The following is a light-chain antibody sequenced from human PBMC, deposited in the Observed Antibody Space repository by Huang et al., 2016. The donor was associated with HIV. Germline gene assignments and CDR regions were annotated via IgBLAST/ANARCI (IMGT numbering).Light chain of an antibody. Sequence: DIQMTQSPSSLSASVGDRITVTCRASQDITNCLNWYQQKPGKAPKLLIYDASNLETGVPSRFSGSGSGTDFTFTISSLRPEDIATYYCQQYDNLPLTFGGGTKVEIK. J-gene: IGKJ4*01. CDR2: DAS. CDR1: QDITNC. CDR3: QQYDNLPLT. V-gene: IGKV1-33*01.